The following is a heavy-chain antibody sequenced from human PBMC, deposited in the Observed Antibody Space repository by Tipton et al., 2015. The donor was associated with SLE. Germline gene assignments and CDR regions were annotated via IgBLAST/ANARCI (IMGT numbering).Heavy chain of an antibody. D-gene: IGHD3-3*01. V-gene: IGHV4-34*01. CDR2: INHSGSN. J-gene: IGHJ4*02. Sequence: LRLSCVVYGGTFSAYSWNWIRQSPERGLEWIGEINHSGSNNYNPSLKSRVPISVDASKNQFSLKLNSVTAADTAVYYCARGNRADYDFWSGHPFDDWGQGTLVTVSS. CDR1: GGTFSAYS. CDR3: ARGNRADYDFWSGHPFDD.